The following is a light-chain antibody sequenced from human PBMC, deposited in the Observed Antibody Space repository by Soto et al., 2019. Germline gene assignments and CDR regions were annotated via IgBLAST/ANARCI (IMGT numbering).Light chain of an antibody. CDR3: FSYSTSRARI. V-gene: IGLV2-14*01. CDR1: RSDVGGYNY. Sequence: QSALTQPASVSGSPGQSITISCTGTRSDVGGYNYVSWYKQKPGKAPKLAIYDVSHRPSGVSDRFFGSKSGNTASLIISGLQAEDEADYYCFSYSTSRARIFGGGTQLTVL. J-gene: IGLJ2*01. CDR2: DVS.